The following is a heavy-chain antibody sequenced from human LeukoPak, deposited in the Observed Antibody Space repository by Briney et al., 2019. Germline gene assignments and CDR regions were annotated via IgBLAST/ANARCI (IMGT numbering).Heavy chain of an antibody. CDR1: GLTFSSYA. V-gene: IGHV3-23*05. CDR3: ARGDDSGYYDYFDY. D-gene: IGHD3-22*01. CDR2: IYTGGNT. J-gene: IGHJ4*02. Sequence: GGSLRLSCAASGLTFSSYAMSWVRQAPGKGLEWVSTIYTGGNTYYAASVKGRFTISRDFSKNTVFLHMNSLRAEDTAMYYCARGDDSGYYDYFDYWGQGALVTVSS.